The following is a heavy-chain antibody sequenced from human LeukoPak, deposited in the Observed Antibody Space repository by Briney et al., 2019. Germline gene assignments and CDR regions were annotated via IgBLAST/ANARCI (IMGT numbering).Heavy chain of an antibody. CDR3: ARGKINIVATIMAY. Sequence: GGSLRLPCAASGFTFSSYAMHWVRQAPGKGLEWVAAISYDGSNKYYADSVKGRFTISRDNSKNTLYPQMNSLRAEDTAVYYCARGKINIVATIMAYWGQGTLVTVSS. CDR2: ISYDGSNK. J-gene: IGHJ4*02. CDR1: GFTFSSYA. V-gene: IGHV3-30-3*01. D-gene: IGHD5-12*01.